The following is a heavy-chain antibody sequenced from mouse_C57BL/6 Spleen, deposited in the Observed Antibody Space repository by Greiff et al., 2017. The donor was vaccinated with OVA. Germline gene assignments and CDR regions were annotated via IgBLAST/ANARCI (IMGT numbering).Heavy chain of an antibody. Sequence: EVKLVESGGGLVKPGGSLKLSCAASGFTFSDYGMHWVRQAPEKGLEWVAYISSGSSTIYYADTVKDRFTISRDNAKNTLFLQMTSLRSEDTAMYYCARRDYDRAWFAYWGQGTLVTVSA. CDR1: GFTFSDYG. J-gene: IGHJ3*01. D-gene: IGHD2-4*01. CDR3: ARRDYDRAWFAY. V-gene: IGHV5-17*01. CDR2: ISSGSSTI.